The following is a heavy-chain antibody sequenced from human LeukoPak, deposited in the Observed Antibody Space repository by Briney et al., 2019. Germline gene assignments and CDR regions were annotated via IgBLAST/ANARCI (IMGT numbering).Heavy chain of an antibody. CDR1: GGSISSSSCY. J-gene: IGHJ4*02. V-gene: IGHV4-39*01. Sequence: SETLSLTCTVSGGSISSSSCYWGWIRQPPGKGLEWIGSIYYSGSTYYNPSLKSRVTISVDTSKNQFSLKLSSVTAADTAVYYCARLHRHCSSTSCSDYWGQGTLVTVSS. CDR3: ARLHRHCSSTSCSDY. D-gene: IGHD2-2*01. CDR2: IYYSGST.